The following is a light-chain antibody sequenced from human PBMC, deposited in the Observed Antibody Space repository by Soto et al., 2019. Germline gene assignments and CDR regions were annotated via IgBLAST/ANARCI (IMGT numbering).Light chain of an antibody. CDR1: QSVNAN. Sequence: EVVMTQSPATLSVSPGERATLSCRASQSVNANLAWYQQMPGQAPRLLIHGASNRATCIPARFSGSGFGTEFILTIISLQSEDFAVYYCQQYNTWLWTFGQGTKVEI. CDR3: QQYNTWLWT. CDR2: GAS. V-gene: IGKV3-15*01. J-gene: IGKJ1*01.